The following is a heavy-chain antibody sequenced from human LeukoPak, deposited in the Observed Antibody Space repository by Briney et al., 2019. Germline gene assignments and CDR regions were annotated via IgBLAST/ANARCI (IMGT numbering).Heavy chain of an antibody. V-gene: IGHV1-69*05. D-gene: IGHD3-22*01. CDR1: GGTFSGQA. Sequence: GASVKVSCKPSGGTFSGQAVSWVRQAPGQGLEWMGRIIPIFGSTDYSQTFQGRVTITTDEPATVDYLELSSLRSDDTAVYYCARGVRSHFYDYSGLYYYYLDLWGKGTTVTVSS. CDR3: ARGVRSHFYDYSGLYYYYLDL. CDR2: IIPIFGST. J-gene: IGHJ6*03.